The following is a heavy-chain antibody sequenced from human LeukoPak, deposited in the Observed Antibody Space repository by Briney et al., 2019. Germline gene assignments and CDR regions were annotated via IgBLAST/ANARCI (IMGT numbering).Heavy chain of an antibody. J-gene: IGHJ4*02. CDR3: ARVGSYRIPFDY. V-gene: IGHV4-34*01. CDR1: GGSFSGYY. CDR2: IDHSGST. D-gene: IGHD1-26*01. Sequence: SETLSLTCAVYGGSFSGYYWSWIRQPPGKGLEWIGEIDHSGSTNYNPSLKSRVTISVDTSKNQFSLKLSSVTAADTAVYYCARVGSYRIPFDYWGQGTLVTVSS.